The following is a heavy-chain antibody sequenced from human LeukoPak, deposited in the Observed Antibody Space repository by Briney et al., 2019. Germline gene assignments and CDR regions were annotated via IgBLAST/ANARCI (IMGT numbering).Heavy chain of an antibody. V-gene: IGHV4-30-4*08. CDR1: GGSISSGDYY. J-gene: IGHJ5*02. Sequence: SQTLSLTRTVSGGSISSGDYYWSWIRQPPGKGLEWIGYIYYSGSTYYNPSLKSRVTISVDTSKNQFSLKLSSVTAADTAVYYCARDLLYCCSTSCHNNWFDPWGQGTLVTVSS. CDR3: ARDLLYCCSTSCHNNWFDP. CDR2: IYYSGST. D-gene: IGHD2-2*01.